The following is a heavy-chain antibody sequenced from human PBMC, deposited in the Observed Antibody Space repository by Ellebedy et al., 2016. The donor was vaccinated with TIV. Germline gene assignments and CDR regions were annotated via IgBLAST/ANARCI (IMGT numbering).Heavy chain of an antibody. CDR2: IKPDGTEK. CDR3: VRGGSSYYPT. J-gene: IGHJ5*02. V-gene: IGHV3-7*01. CDR1: GFTFSNYW. Sequence: GGSLRLXXAPSGFTFSNYWMSWVRQAPGKGLEWVANIKPDGTEKYYVDSVKGRFTISRDNAKNSLYLQMNSLRAEDTALYYCVRGGSSYYPTWGQGTLVTVPS. D-gene: IGHD3-10*01.